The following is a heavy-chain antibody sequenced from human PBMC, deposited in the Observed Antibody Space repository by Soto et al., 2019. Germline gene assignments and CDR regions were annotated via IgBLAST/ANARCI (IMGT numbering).Heavy chain of an antibody. CDR3: ARGWRAAFDY. J-gene: IGHJ4*02. CDR1: GGSFSGYQ. Sequence: PSETLSLTCAVYGGSFSGYQWIWIRQPPGKGLEWIGEINHSGIPNYNSSLESRVTISIDTSKNQFSLKLSSVTAADTAVYYCARGWRAAFDYWGQGTLVTVSS. V-gene: IGHV4-34*01. D-gene: IGHD6-25*01. CDR2: INHSGIP.